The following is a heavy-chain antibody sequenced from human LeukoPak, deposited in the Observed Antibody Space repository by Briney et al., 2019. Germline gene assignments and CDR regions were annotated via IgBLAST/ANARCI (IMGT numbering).Heavy chain of an antibody. V-gene: IGHV3-23*01. J-gene: IGHJ4*02. CDR3: AKGPTAYYYDSSGYYYDY. D-gene: IGHD3-22*01. CDR1: GFTFSSYA. Sequence: GGSLRLSCAASGFTFSSYAMSWVRQAPGKGLEWVSAISGSGGSTYYADSVKGRFTISRDNSKNTLYPQMNSLRAEDTAVYYCAKGPTAYYYDSSGYYYDYWGQGTLVTVSS. CDR2: ISGSGGST.